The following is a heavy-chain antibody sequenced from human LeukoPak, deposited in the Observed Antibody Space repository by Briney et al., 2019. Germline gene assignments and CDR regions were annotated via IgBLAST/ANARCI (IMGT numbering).Heavy chain of an antibody. V-gene: IGHV1-69*04. Sequence: SVKVSCKASGGTFSSYAISWVRQAPGQGLEWMGRIIPILGIANYAQKFQGRVTITADKSTSTAYMELSGLRSEDTAVYYCARDYYGSGSIVGWGQGTLVTVSS. D-gene: IGHD3-10*01. CDR2: IIPILGIA. J-gene: IGHJ4*02. CDR3: ARDYYGSGSIVG. CDR1: GGTFSSYA.